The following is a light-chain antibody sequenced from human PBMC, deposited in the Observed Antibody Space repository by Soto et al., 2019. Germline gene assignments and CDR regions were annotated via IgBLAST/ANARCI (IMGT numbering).Light chain of an antibody. V-gene: IGKV1-5*03. J-gene: IGKJ1*01. CDR3: QQYNSSPT. Sequence: DIQMTQSPSTLSASVGDRVTITCRASQSISSWLAWYQQKPGKAPKLLIYKASSLESGVPSRFSGSGSGTEFTLTIRSLQPDDFATYYCQQYNSSPTFGSGAKVEIK. CDR2: KAS. CDR1: QSISSW.